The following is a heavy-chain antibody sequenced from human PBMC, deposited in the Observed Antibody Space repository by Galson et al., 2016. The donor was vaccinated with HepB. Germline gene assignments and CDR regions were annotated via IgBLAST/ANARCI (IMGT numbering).Heavy chain of an antibody. CDR1: GFSFSEYW. J-gene: IGHJ4*02. D-gene: IGHD6-25*01. CDR3: TAGGDY. CDR2: IKKDGSEK. V-gene: IGHV3-7*01. Sequence: SLRLSCAASGFSFSEYWMSWVRQAPGKGLEWVAHIKKDGSEKYYVESVKGRFTISRDNAKNSLYPQMNSLRGEDTAVYYCTAGGDYWGQGNLVTVSS.